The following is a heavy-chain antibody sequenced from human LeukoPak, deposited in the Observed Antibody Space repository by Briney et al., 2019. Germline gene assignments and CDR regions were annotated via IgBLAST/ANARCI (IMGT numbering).Heavy chain of an antibody. Sequence: GGSLRLSCAGSGFTFRSYWMSWLRQAPGKGLEWVANVNQDGSEKYSVDSVKGRFTISRDNAKNSLFLQMNSLRAEGTAVYYCARDASGWSAYWGQGTLVTVSS. D-gene: IGHD6-19*01. CDR2: VNQDGSEK. V-gene: IGHV3-7*04. J-gene: IGHJ4*02. CDR1: GFTFRSYW. CDR3: ARDASGWSAY.